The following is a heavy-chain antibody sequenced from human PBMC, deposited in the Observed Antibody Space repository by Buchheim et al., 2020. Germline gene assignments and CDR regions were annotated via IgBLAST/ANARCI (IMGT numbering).Heavy chain of an antibody. Sequence: QVQLVQSGAEEKKPGASVKVSCEASGYSFTSYYMHWVRQAPGQGLEWMGMINPSAGSTSYAQKFQGSVTMSRDTSTSTVYMELSSLRSEDTAVYYCARGEQNYFDRTGYYYIGSFDYWGQGTL. V-gene: IGHV1-46*01. CDR1: GYSFTSYY. CDR2: INPSAGST. CDR3: ARGEQNYFDRTGYYYIGSFDY. J-gene: IGHJ4*02. D-gene: IGHD3-22*01.